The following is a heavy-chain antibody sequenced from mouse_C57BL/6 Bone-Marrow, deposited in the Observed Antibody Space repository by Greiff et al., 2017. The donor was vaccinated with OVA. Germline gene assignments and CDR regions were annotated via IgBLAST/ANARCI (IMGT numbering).Heavy chain of an antibody. CDR1: GFNIKDDY. CDR2: IDPENGDT. J-gene: IGHJ2*01. D-gene: IGHD1-1*01. CDR3: TTLSTTVVFVY. V-gene: IGHV14-4*01. Sequence: VQLQQSGAELVRPGASVKLSCTASGFNIKDDYMHWVKQRPEQGLEWIGWIDPENGDTEYASKFQGKATITADTSSNTAYLQLSSLTSEDTAVYYCTTLSTTVVFVYWGQGTTLTVSS.